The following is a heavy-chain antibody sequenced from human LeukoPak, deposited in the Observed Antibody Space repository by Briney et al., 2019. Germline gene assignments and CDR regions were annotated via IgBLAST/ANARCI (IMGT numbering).Heavy chain of an antibody. V-gene: IGHV3-23*01. J-gene: IGHJ4*02. CDR2: ISGSGGST. D-gene: IGHD3-22*01. CDR3: AKGGSFWYYDSSGYSDY. Sequence: GGSLRLSCAVSGFTFSSYAMGWVRQAPGEGLEWVLAISGSGGSTYYADSLKGRFTISRDNSKHTLYLQMNSLRAEDTAVYYCAKGGSFWYYDSSGYSDYWGQGTLVTVSS. CDR1: GFTFSSYA.